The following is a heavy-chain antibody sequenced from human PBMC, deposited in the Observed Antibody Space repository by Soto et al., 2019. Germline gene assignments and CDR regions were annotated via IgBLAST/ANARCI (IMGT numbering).Heavy chain of an antibody. V-gene: IGHV3-73*01. CDR2: IRSKANSYAT. CDR3: TRGTMVRGVIIDNWFDP. J-gene: IGHJ5*02. D-gene: IGHD3-10*01. Sequence: GSLRLACAASGFTVSGSAMHWVRQASGKGLEWVGRIRSKANSYATAYAASVKGRFTISRDDSKNTAYLQMNSLKTEDTAVYYCTRGTMVRGVIIDNWFDPWGQGTLVTVSS. CDR1: GFTVSGSA.